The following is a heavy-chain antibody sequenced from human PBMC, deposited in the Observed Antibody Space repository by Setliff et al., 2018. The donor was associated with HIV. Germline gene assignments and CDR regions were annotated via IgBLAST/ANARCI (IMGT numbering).Heavy chain of an antibody. CDR3: AKALLVAGNDY. V-gene: IGHV3-23*01. J-gene: IGHJ4*02. CDR1: GFTFSTYP. CDR2: ISGSGGST. D-gene: IGHD2-8*02. Sequence: GGSLRLSCAASGFTFSTYPMSWVRQAPGKGLEWVSGISGSGGSTYYADSVKGRFTISRDNSKNTLYLQMNSLRVEDTAIYYCAKALLVAGNDYWGQGTLVTVSS.